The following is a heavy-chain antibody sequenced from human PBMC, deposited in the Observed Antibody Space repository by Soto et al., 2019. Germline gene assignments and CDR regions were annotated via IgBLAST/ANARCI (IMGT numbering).Heavy chain of an antibody. V-gene: IGHV4-31*03. J-gene: IGHJ4*02. CDR1: GVTVSSGAYY. CDR3: ARYRFSGSRWSKFDY. CDR2: IYYTGST. Sequence: QVQLQQSGPGLVKPSETLSLTCTVSGVTVSSGAYYWSWIRQHPGKGLEWIGNIYYTGSTYYSPSLKSRVVIFLDTSKNQFSLRLSSVTAADTAVYFCARYRFSGSRWSKFDYWGQGTLVTVSS. D-gene: IGHD6-13*01.